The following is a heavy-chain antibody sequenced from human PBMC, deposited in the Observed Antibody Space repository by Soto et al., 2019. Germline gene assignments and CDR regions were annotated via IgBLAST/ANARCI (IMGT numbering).Heavy chain of an antibody. Sequence: SETLSLTCTVSGGSISSYYWSWIRQPPGKGLEWIGYIYYSGSTNYNPSLKSRVTISVDTSKNQFSLKLSSVTAADTAVYYCARDKGYSSSSIWGQGTLVTVSS. CDR1: GGSISSYY. CDR2: IYYSGST. V-gene: IGHV4-59*01. CDR3: ARDKGYSSSSI. D-gene: IGHD6-6*01. J-gene: IGHJ4*02.